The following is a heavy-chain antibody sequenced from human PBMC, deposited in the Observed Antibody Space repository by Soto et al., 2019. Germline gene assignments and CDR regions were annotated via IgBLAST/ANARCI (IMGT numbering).Heavy chain of an antibody. J-gene: IGHJ4*02. V-gene: IGHV3-23*01. CDR3: ARWSYLDY. CDR2: FSGSDGKT. CDR1: GFTFSSYS. Sequence: PGGSLRLSCAASGFTFSSYSMNWVRQAPGKGLEWVSTFSGSDGKTFYADSVKGRFSISRDTSQSALYLQMNSLRADDTAMYYCARWSYLDYWGQGTRVTVSS. D-gene: IGHD3-3*01.